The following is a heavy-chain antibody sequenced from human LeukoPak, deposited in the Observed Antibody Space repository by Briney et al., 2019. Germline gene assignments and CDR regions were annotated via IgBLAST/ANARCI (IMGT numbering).Heavy chain of an antibody. J-gene: IGHJ4*02. CDR2: IDWDGSEK. V-gene: IGHV3-7*01. CDR1: GFTFTSYW. CDR3: ARQERDF. Sequence: YPGGSLRLSCAASGFTFTSYWMNWVRQAPGKGLEWVANIDWDGSEKNYAGSVRGRFTISRDNAKNSLYLQMNSLRIEDTAIYYCARQERDFWGQGTLVTVSS.